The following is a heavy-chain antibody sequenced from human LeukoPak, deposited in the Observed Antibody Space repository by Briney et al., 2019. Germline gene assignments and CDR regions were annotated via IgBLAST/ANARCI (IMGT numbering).Heavy chain of an antibody. CDR1: GGSIGSGNNY. V-gene: IGHV4-61*01. Sequence: SETLSLTCTVSGGSIGSGNNYWTWIRQPPGKRLERIGYIYYSGSTNYNPSLKSRVTISVDTSKNQFSLKLSSVTAADTAVYYCARVKGVVRGVIIRAGYFDLWGRGTLVTVSS. CDR2: IYYSGST. D-gene: IGHD3-10*01. CDR3: ARVKGVVRGVIIRAGYFDL. J-gene: IGHJ2*01.